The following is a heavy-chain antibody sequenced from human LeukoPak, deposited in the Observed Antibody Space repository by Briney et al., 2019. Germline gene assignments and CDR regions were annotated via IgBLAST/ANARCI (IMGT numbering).Heavy chain of an antibody. Sequence: GASVKVSCKAPGYTFSDYAMHWVRQAPGQRFKWMGWIDAGSGDTRYSQKFQGRVTITRDTSASTAYIELRSLRSEDTAMYYCARGSTSDWPLDHWGQETLVTISS. J-gene: IGHJ4*02. CDR2: IDAGSGDT. CDR1: GYTFSDYA. D-gene: IGHD2-2*01. V-gene: IGHV1-3*01. CDR3: ARGSTSDWPLDH.